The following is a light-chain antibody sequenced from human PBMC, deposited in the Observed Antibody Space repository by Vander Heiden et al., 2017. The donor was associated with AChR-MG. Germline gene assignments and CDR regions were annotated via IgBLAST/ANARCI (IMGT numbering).Light chain of an antibody. V-gene: IGLV1-40*01. Sequence: QSVLTPPPSVSGAPGQRVTISCTGSRSNIGAGYDGHWYQQLPGTAPKLVIYGNSKRPSGVPDRFSGSKSGTAASLAITGSQAEDEADYYCQSYDSSLSGVVFGGGTKLTVL. J-gene: IGLJ2*01. CDR1: RSNIGAGYD. CDR3: QSYDSSLSGVV. CDR2: GNS.